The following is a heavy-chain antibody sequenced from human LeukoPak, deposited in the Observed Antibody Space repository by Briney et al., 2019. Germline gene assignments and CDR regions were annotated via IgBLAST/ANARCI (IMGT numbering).Heavy chain of an antibody. V-gene: IGHV4-61*02. J-gene: IGHJ6*03. CDR1: GGSISSGSYY. CDR3: ARERPDENYYYYMDV. CDR2: IYTSGST. Sequence: SQTLSLTCTVSGGSISSGSYYWSWIRQPAGKGLEWIGRIYTSGSTNYNPSLKSRVTISVDTSKNQFSLKLSSVTAADTAVYYCARERPDENYYYYMDVWGKGNTVTVSS.